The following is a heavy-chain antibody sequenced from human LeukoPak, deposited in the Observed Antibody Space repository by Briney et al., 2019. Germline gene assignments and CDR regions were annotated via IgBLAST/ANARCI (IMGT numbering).Heavy chain of an antibody. D-gene: IGHD6-19*01. CDR3: ARVYYGIAVAGLNWFDP. J-gene: IGHJ5*02. Sequence: SETLSLTCTVSGGSISSYYWSWIRQPPGKGLEWIGYIYYSGSTNYNPSLKSRVTISVDTSKNQFSLKLSSVTAADTAVYYCARVYYGIAVAGLNWFDPWGQGTLVTVSS. CDR2: IYYSGST. CDR1: GGSISSYY. V-gene: IGHV4-59*01.